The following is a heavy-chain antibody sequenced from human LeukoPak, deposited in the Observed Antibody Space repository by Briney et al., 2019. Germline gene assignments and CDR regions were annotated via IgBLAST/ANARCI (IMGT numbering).Heavy chain of an antibody. V-gene: IGHV3-30*02. CDR1: GFTFSSYG. Sequence: GGSLRLSCAASGFTFSSYGMHWVRQAPGKGLEWAAFIRYDGSNKYYADSVKGRFTISRDNSKNTLYLQMNSLRAEDTAVYYCAKTIPVFLASHGFDYWGQGTLVTVSS. CDR2: IRYDGSNK. J-gene: IGHJ4*02. CDR3: AKTIPVFLASHGFDY. D-gene: IGHD3-3*02.